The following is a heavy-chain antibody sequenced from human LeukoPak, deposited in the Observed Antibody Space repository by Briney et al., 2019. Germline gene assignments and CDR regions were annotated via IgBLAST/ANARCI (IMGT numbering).Heavy chain of an antibody. J-gene: IGHJ5*02. CDR1: GGSISSGGYY. CDR3: ARGEWYYYDSSDPHNWFDP. CDR2: IYYSGST. V-gene: IGHV4-31*03. Sequence: PSQTLSLTCTVSGGSISSGGYYWSWIRQHPGKGLEWIGYIYYSGSTYYNPSLKSRVTISVDTSKNQFSLKLSSVTAADTAVYYCARGEWYYYDSSDPHNWFDPWGQGTLVTVSS. D-gene: IGHD3-22*01.